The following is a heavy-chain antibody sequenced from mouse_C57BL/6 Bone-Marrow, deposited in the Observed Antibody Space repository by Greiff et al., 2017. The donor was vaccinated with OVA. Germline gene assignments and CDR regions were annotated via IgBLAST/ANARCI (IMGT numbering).Heavy chain of an antibody. CDR2: IGPGSGRT. Sequence: QVQLQQSGAELVKPGASVKISCKASGYTFTDYYINWVKQRPGQGLEWIGKIGPGSGRTSYNEKFKGTATLTADKSSSTAYMQLSSLTSEDSAVYFCAREGYYYGSSGGYYDYWGQGTTLTVSS. CDR1: GYTFTDYY. CDR3: AREGYYYGSSGGYYDY. J-gene: IGHJ2*01. D-gene: IGHD1-1*01. V-gene: IGHV1-77*01.